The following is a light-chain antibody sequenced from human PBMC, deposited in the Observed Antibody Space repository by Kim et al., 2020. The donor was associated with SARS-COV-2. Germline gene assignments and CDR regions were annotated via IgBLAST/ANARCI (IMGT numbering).Light chain of an antibody. Sequence: VSSSYLAWYQQKPGQAPRLLIYGASSRATGIPDRFSGSGSGTDFTLTISRLEPEDFAVYYCQQYGSSWTFGQGTKVEIK. CDR2: GAS. CDR1: VSSSY. V-gene: IGKV3-20*01. J-gene: IGKJ1*01. CDR3: QQYGSSWT.